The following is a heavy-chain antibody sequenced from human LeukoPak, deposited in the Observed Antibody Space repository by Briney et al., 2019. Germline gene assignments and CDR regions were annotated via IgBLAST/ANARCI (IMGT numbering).Heavy chain of an antibody. CDR1: GYTFTSYW. V-gene: IGHV5-51*01. Sequence: ASVKVSCKASGYTFTSYWIGWVRQMPGKGLEWMGIIYPGDSDTRYSPSFQGQVTISADKSISTAYLQWSSLKASDTAMYYCARRYYYGSGSYFFDYWGQGTLVTVSS. CDR3: ARRYYYGSGSYFFDY. J-gene: IGHJ4*02. D-gene: IGHD3-10*01. CDR2: IYPGDSDT.